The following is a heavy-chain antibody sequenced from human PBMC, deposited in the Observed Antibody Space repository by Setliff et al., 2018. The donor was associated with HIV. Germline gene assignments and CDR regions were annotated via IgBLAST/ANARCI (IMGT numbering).Heavy chain of an antibody. V-gene: IGHV4-59*02. CDR1: GDSVRNYY. CDR2: INYNGNT. CDR3: ARGHEWLRI. J-gene: IGHJ4*02. D-gene: IGHD5-12*01. Sequence: PSETLSLTCTVSGDSVRNYYWSWIRQPPERGLDYIGYINYNGNTNCNPSLKSRVTMSVDTSKNQISLKLRSVTAADTAVYYCARGHEWLRIWGQGMLVTVSS.